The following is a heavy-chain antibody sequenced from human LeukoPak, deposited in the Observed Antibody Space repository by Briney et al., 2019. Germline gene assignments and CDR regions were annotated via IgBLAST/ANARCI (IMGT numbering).Heavy chain of an antibody. CDR1: GFTFSSYS. CDR3: ARDRRVGSSSWFDAFDI. Sequence: GGSLRLSCAASGFTFSSYSMIWVRQAPGKGLKWVSYISSSSSTIYYAHSVKGRFTISRDNAKNSLYLQMNSLRAGDTAVSDCARDRRVGSSSWFDAFDIWGQGTMVTVSS. D-gene: IGHD6-13*01. V-gene: IGHV3-48*01. CDR2: ISSSSSTI. J-gene: IGHJ3*02.